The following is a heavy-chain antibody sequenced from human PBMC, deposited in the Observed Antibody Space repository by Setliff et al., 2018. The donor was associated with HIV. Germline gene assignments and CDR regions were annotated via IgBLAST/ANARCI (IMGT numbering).Heavy chain of an antibody. V-gene: IGHV4-4*02. CDR2: IYHSGST. D-gene: IGHD6-25*01. Sequence: LSLTCAVSGGYISSSNWWSWVRQPPGKGLEWIGEIYHSGSTKYNPSLKSRVTISVDKSKNQFSLKLSSVTAADTAVYYCARESVGGGSSVPEVRLFDPWGQGMLVTVSS. J-gene: IGHJ5*02. CDR1: GGYISSSNW. CDR3: ARESVGGGSSVPEVRLFDP.